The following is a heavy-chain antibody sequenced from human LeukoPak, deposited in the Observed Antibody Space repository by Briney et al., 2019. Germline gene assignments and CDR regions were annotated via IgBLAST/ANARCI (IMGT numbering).Heavy chain of an antibody. CDR3: ARGGDYVWGSHNLVY. D-gene: IGHD3-16*01. CDR2: ISSSSSTI. CDR1: GFTFSSYG. J-gene: IGHJ4*02. Sequence: GGSLRLSCAASGFTFSSYGMTWVRQAPGKGLEWVSYISSSSSTIYYADSVKGRFTISRDNAKNSLYLQMNSLRAEDAAVYYCARGGDYVWGSHNLVYWGQGTLVTVSS. V-gene: IGHV3-48*01.